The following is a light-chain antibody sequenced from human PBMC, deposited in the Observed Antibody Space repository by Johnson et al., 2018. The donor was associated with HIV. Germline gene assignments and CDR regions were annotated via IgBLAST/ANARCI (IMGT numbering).Light chain of an antibody. J-gene: IGLJ1*01. Sequence: QSVLTQPPSMSAAPGQKVTISCSGSSSNIGNNYVSWYQQIPGTAPKLLIYDNDKRPSGIPDRFSASKSETSATLGINGLQTGDEANYYCGTWDGGLSIYVFGTGTEVTVL. V-gene: IGLV1-51*01. CDR1: SSNIGNNY. CDR3: GTWDGGLSIYV. CDR2: DND.